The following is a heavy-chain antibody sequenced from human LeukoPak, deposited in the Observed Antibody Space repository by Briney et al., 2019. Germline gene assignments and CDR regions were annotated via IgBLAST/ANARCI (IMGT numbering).Heavy chain of an antibody. Sequence: HPGGSLRLSCAASGFTFSSYSMNWVRQAPGKGLEWVAFIRYDGSNKYYADSAKGRFTISRDNSKNTLYLQMNSLRAEDTAVYYCAKGDIAAESYWGQGTLVTVSS. CDR2: IRYDGSNK. CDR1: GFTFSSYS. V-gene: IGHV3-30*02. D-gene: IGHD6-6*01. CDR3: AKGDIAAESY. J-gene: IGHJ4*02.